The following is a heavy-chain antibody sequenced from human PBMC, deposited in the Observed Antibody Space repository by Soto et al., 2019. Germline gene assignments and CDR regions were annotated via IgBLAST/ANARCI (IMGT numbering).Heavy chain of an antibody. Sequence: GGSLRLSCAASGFTFSSYGMHWVRQAPGKGLEWVAVIWYDGSNKYYADSVKGRFTISRDNSKNTLYLQMNSLRAEDTAVYYCARDRSSSWYSLGAFDIWGQGTMVTVSS. D-gene: IGHD6-13*01. CDR2: IWYDGSNK. CDR3: ARDRSSSWYSLGAFDI. J-gene: IGHJ3*02. CDR1: GFTFSSYG. V-gene: IGHV3-33*01.